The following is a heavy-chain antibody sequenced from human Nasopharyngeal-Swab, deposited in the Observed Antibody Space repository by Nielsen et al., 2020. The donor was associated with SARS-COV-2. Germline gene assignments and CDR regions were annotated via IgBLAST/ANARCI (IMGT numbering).Heavy chain of an antibody. CDR2: IAHDASNE. J-gene: IGHJ4*02. Sequence: GGSLRLSCAASGFTLSSFGMHGVRQAQGKGRGWVAFIAHDASNEYYGDSVKGRFSISRDSSKNTLYLQMDSLRGEDTAVYYCARDAPAHYGAFYWGRGTLVTVSS. D-gene: IGHD4-17*01. CDR1: GFTLSSFG. CDR3: ARDAPAHYGAFY. V-gene: IGHV3-30*03.